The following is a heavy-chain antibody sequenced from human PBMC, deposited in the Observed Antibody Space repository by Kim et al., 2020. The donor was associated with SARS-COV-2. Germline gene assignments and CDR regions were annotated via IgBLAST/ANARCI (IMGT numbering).Heavy chain of an antibody. CDR3: ARRRDIVVVPAAPEYYFDY. Sequence: SVKVSCKASGGTFSSYAISWVRQAPGQGLEWMGGIIPIFGTANYAQKFQGRVTITADESTSTAYMELSSLRSEDTAVYYCARRRDIVVVPAAPEYYFDYWGQGTLVTVSS. CDR1: GGTFSSYA. CDR2: IIPIFGTA. V-gene: IGHV1-69*13. D-gene: IGHD2-2*01. J-gene: IGHJ4*02.